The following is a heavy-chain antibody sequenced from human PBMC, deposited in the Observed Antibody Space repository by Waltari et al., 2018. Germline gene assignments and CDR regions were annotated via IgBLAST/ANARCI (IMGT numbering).Heavy chain of an antibody. Sequence: QVQMQESAPSLLKPWETLSYICVVSGGFISGFYWSWVRQPPGKGLDWIGYIYYTGSTNFNPSLKSRVTMSVDTSKNQFSLKLSSVTAADTAFYYCARGGGGDWEWFDPWGQGTLVTVSS. D-gene: IGHD2-21*02. CDR3: ARGGGGDWEWFDP. V-gene: IGHV4-59*01. J-gene: IGHJ5*02. CDR1: GGFISGFY. CDR2: IYYTGST.